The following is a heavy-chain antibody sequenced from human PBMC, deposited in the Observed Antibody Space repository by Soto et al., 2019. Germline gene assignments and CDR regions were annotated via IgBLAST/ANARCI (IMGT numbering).Heavy chain of an antibody. J-gene: IGHJ4*02. Sequence: QVQLQESGPGLVRPSETLSLTCAVSGGSVSGFYWSWVRQPPGKGLEWIGCLYYSGSTNYSPSLRSRVTISQDTSKNQLSLKVNSVTAADTAVYYCARGIAGATTPFDHWGQGTLVTVS. CDR3: ARGIAGATTPFDH. CDR1: GGSVSGFY. D-gene: IGHD1-26*01. CDR2: LYYSGST. V-gene: IGHV4-59*02.